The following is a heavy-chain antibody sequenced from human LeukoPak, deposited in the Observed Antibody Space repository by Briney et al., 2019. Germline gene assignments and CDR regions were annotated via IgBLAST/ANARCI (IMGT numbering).Heavy chain of an antibody. CDR3: AKGLYYYYGSGSYTLDF. J-gene: IGHJ4*02. V-gene: IGHV3-23*01. Sequence: PGGSLRLSCAASGFTFSSYAMSWVRQAPGKGLEWVSAISGSGGSTYYADSVKGRFTISRDNSKNTLYLQMNSLRAEDTAVYFCAKGLYYYYGSGSYTLDFWGLGTQVTVSS. CDR2: ISGSGGST. D-gene: IGHD3-10*01. CDR1: GFTFSSYA.